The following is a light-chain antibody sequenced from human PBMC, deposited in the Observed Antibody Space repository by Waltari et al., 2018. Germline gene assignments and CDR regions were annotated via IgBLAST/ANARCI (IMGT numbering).Light chain of an antibody. J-gene: IGKJ1*01. V-gene: IGKV1-5*03. CDR2: EAS. CDR1: QNISSW. Sequence: DIQLTQSPSTLSASVGDRVTLTCRASQNISSWLAWYQQTPGKAPKRLIYEASTLESGVPSRFIGSGSGTDFTLTITRLQPDDFATYYCQHFNDFGTFGQGTTVEV. CDR3: QHFNDFGT.